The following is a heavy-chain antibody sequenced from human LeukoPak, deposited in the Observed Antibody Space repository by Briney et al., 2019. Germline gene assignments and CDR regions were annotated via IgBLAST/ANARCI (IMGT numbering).Heavy chain of an antibody. V-gene: IGHV1-2*02. CDR3: ARGFGLGSFRLYYYMDV. CDR2: INPNSGGT. CDR1: GYTFTGYY. D-gene: IGHD2-15*01. Sequence: ASVKVSCKASGYTFTGYYMHWVRQAPGQGVEWMGWINPNSGGTNYAQKFQGRVTMTRDTSISTAYMELSRLRSDDTAVYYCARGFGLGSFRLYYYMDVWGKGTTVTISS. J-gene: IGHJ6*03.